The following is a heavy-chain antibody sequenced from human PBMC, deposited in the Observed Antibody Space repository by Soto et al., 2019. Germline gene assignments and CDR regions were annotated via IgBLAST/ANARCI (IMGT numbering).Heavy chain of an antibody. V-gene: IGHV4-34*01. Sequence: SQTLSLTCAVYCGSFSGYYCRWIRQPPGKGLEWIGEINHSGSTNYNPSLKSRVTISVDTSKNQFSLKLSSVTAADTAVYYCARRRSRGGSCSVWGQGTLVTVSS. CDR3: ARRRSRGGSCSV. CDR1: CGSFSGYY. J-gene: IGHJ4*02. D-gene: IGHD2-15*01. CDR2: INHSGST.